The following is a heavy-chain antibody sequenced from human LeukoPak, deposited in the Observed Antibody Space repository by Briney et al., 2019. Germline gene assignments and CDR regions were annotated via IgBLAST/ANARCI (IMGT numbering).Heavy chain of an antibody. Sequence: SETLALTCAVYGGSFSGYYWSWIRQPPGKGLEGIGEINHSGSTNYSPSLKGRVTISVDTSKNQFSLKLSSVTAADTAVYYCARGRRAVAGTCWFDPWGQGTLVTVSS. J-gene: IGHJ5*02. CDR1: GGSFSGYY. D-gene: IGHD6-19*01. V-gene: IGHV4-34*01. CDR2: INHSGST. CDR3: ARGRRAVAGTCWFDP.